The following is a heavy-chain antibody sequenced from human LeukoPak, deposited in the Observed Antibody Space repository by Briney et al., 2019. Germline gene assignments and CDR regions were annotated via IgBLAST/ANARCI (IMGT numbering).Heavy chain of an antibody. CDR1: GCSFSRHR. CDR3: AREEDYGEPY. Sequence: PGGSLRLSCAASGCSFSRHRMQWVRQAPGKGLVGVSRVSTDGSTTTYADFVKGRFTISRDNAKNTLYLQMDGLRAEDTAVYYGAREEDYGEPYWGQGTLVTVSS. CDR2: VSTDGSTT. J-gene: IGHJ4*02. V-gene: IGHV3-74*01. D-gene: IGHD4-17*01.